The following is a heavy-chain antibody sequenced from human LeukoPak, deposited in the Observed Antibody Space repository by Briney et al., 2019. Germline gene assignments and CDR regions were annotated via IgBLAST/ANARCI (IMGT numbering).Heavy chain of an antibody. D-gene: IGHD6-13*01. V-gene: IGHV3-48*01. J-gene: IGHJ5*02. CDR1: GFTFSSYS. CDR2: ISSSSSTI. CDR3: AKADRGSSSPNWFDP. Sequence: PGGSLRLSCAASGFTFSSYSMNWVRQAPGKGLEWVSYISSSSSTIYYADSVKGRFTISRDNAKNSLYLQMNSLRAEDTAVYYCAKADRGSSSPNWFDPWGQGTLVTVSS.